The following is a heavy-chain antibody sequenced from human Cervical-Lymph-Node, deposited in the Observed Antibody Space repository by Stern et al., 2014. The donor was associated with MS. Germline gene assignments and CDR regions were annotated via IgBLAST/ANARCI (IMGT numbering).Heavy chain of an antibody. CDR3: VRYGDYVDAFDM. V-gene: IGHV1-24*01. CDR2: FDPDSSET. D-gene: IGHD4-17*01. Sequence: VQLVQSGAEVKKPGASVKVSCKVSGYSLTDLSIHWVRQPPGTGLAWMGGFDPDSSETIYATQSQSRLTMTEDTSADTAYMELSSLRSEDTAVYYCVRYGDYVDAFDMWGQGTMVTASS. J-gene: IGHJ3*02. CDR1: GYSLTDLS.